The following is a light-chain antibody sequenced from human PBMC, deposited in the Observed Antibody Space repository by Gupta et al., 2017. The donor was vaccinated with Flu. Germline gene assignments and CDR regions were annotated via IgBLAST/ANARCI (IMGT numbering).Light chain of an antibody. V-gene: IGLV3-1*01. J-gene: IGLJ1*01. CDR1: KLGDKY. Sequence: SPGQTARISCSGDKLGDKYVAWYQQKPGQSPVLVIYNDGRRPSGIPERFSASNSGNTGTLTIRGTQAMDEADYYCQAWDSNTYVFGSGTKVSVL. CDR3: QAWDSNTYV. CDR2: NDG.